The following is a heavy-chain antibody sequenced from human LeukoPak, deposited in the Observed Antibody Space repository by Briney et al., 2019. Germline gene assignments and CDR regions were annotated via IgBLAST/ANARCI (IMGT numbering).Heavy chain of an antibody. D-gene: IGHD3-10*01. CDR1: GGSFSGYY. J-gene: IGHJ4*02. CDR3: ARVRSESEYYGSGSCYNFDY. Sequence: SETLSLTCAVYGGSFSGYYWSWIRQPAGKGLEWIGEINHSGSTNYNPSLKSRVTISVDTSKNQFSLKLSSVTAADTAVYYCARVRSESEYYGSGSCYNFDYWGQGTLVTVSS. CDR2: INHSGST. V-gene: IGHV4-34*01.